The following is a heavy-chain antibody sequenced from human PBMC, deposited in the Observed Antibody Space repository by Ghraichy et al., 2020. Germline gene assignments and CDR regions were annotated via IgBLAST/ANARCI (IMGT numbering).Heavy chain of an antibody. CDR3: VRGGYGNNWPALDM. CDR1: GFPFSSHD. Sequence: GGSLRLSCAASGFPFSSHDMHWVRQGKGKGLEWVSAIAIAGHTFYSDSVKGRFTISRENGRNFLYLQMNSLTAGDTAVYYCVRGGYGNNWPALDMWGQGTTVTVSA. D-gene: IGHD6-13*01. J-gene: IGHJ3*02. CDR2: IAIAGHT. V-gene: IGHV3-13*01.